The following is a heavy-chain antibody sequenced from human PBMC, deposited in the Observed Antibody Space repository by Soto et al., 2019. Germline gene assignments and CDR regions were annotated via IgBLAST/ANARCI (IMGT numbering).Heavy chain of an antibody. V-gene: IGHV1-69*01. Sequence: QVQLAQSGAEVKKPGSSVRVSCQTSRGTFNTSPISWMRQAPGQGLEWLGDILPVFGMVNYAQQFQDRLKLPADASTTRVSMEVSRLTPEDTAVYFCATPRLGGPHYEFRSRPAACLYHYGLGVWGHGTTVIVSS. CDR2: ILPVFGMV. CDR3: ATPRLGGPHYEFRSRPAACLYHYGLGV. CDR1: RGTFNTSP. J-gene: IGHJ6*02. D-gene: IGHD3-3*01.